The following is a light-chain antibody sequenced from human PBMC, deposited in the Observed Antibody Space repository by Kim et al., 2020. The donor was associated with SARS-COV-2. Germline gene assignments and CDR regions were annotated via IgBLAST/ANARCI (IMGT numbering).Light chain of an antibody. V-gene: IGKV1-39*01. Sequence: DIQMTQSPSSLSASVGDRVTITCRASQSISNYLNWYQHKPGKVPKVLIYGASSLQSGVPSRFSGSGSGTDFTLTISSLQPEDFASYYCQNVNTPPLTFGPGTKLEIK. CDR1: QSISNY. CDR2: GAS. J-gene: IGKJ2*01. CDR3: QNVNTPPLT.